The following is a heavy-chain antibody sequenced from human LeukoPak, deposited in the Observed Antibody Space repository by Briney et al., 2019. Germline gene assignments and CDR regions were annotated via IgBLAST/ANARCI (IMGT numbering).Heavy chain of an antibody. D-gene: IGHD3-10*01. V-gene: IGHV1-69*05. CDR1: GGTFSSYA. CDR3: ATSLYYGSSTFDY. Sequence: SVKVSCKASGGTFSSYAISWVRQAPGQGLEWMGGIIPIFGTANYAQKFQGRVTMTRSTSISTAYMELSSLRSEDTAVYYCATSLYYGSSTFDYWGLGTPVTVSS. J-gene: IGHJ4*02. CDR2: IIPIFGTA.